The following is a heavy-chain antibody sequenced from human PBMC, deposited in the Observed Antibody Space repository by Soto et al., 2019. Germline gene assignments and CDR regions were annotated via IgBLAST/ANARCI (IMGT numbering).Heavy chain of an antibody. CDR2: IIPIFGTA. Sequence: SLKVSCKASGGTFSSYAISWVRQAPGQGLEWMGGIIPIFGTANYAQKFQGRVTITADESTSTAYMELSSLRSEDTAVYYCARDRDSSGWYNWFDPWGQGTLVTVSS. CDR1: GGTFSSYA. J-gene: IGHJ5*02. CDR3: ARDRDSSGWYNWFDP. V-gene: IGHV1-69*13. D-gene: IGHD6-19*01.